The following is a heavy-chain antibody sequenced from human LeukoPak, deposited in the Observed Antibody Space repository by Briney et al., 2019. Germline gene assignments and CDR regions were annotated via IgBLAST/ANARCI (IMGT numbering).Heavy chain of an antibody. V-gene: IGHV3-23*01. CDR1: GFTFSSYA. Sequence: PGGSLRLSCAASGFTFSSYAMSWVRQAPGKGLEWVSAISGSGGSTYYADSVKGRFTISRDNSKNTLYLKMNSLRAEDTAVYYCAKDLFDIVVVVAATWDAFDIWGQGTMVTVSS. D-gene: IGHD2-15*01. J-gene: IGHJ3*02. CDR3: AKDLFDIVVVVAATWDAFDI. CDR2: ISGSGGST.